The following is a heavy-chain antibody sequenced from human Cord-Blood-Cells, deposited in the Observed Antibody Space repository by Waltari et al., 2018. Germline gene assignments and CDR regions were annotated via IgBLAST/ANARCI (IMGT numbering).Heavy chain of an antibody. D-gene: IGHD2-15*01. CDR3: ARGWWSQGFDP. CDR2: NNHSGST. CDR1: GGSFRGYY. Sequence: QVQLQQWGAGLLKPSETLSLTCAVYGGSFRGYYWSWIRQPPGKGREWIGENNHSGSTNYNPSLKRRVTISVDASKNQFSLKLGSVTAADTAVYYCARGWWSQGFDPWGRGTLVTVSS. V-gene: IGHV4-34*01. J-gene: IGHJ5*02.